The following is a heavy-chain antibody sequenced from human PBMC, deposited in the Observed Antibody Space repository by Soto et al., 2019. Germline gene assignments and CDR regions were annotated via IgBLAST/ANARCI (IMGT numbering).Heavy chain of an antibody. CDR2: IYYSGST. Sequence: SETLSLTCTVSGGSISSGGYYWSWIRQHPGKGLEWIGYIYYSGSTYYNPSLKSRVTMSVDTSENQFSLRLSSVTAADTAVYYCARARRGVPAFDIWGQGTMVTVSS. V-gene: IGHV4-31*03. CDR3: ARARRGVPAFDI. J-gene: IGHJ3*02. CDR1: GGSISSGGYY. D-gene: IGHD3-10*01.